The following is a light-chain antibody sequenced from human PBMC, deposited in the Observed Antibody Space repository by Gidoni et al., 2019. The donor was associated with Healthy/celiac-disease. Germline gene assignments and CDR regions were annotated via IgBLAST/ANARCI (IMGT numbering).Light chain of an antibody. V-gene: IGKV1-12*01. J-gene: IGKJ4*01. Sequence: DIQMPQSPSSVSASVEDRVTITCRASQGSSSWLAWYQQKPVKATKLLIYAASSLQSGVPSRFSGSGSGTDFTLTISSLQPEDFATYYCQQANCFPLTFGGGTKVEIK. CDR3: QQANCFPLT. CDR2: AAS. CDR1: QGSSSW.